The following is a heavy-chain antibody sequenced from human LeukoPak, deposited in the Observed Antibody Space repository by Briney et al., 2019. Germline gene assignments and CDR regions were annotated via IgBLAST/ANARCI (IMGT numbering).Heavy chain of an antibody. CDR1: GFTFDDYA. CDR2: ISWNSGSI. CDR3: ARVIN. Sequence: PGRSLRLSCAASGFTFDDYAMHWVRQAPGKGLEWVSGISWNSGSIGYADSVKGRFTISRDNAKNSLYLQMNSLRAEDTAVYYCARVINWGQGTLVTVSS. J-gene: IGHJ4*02. V-gene: IGHV3-9*01.